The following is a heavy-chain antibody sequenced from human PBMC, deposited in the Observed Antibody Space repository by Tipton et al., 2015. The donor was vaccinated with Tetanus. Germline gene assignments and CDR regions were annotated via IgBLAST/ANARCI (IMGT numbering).Heavy chain of an antibody. J-gene: IGHJ6*02. V-gene: IGHV1-2*02. CDR3: ARDRAVPVQAYGTDV. CDR1: GYSSIGYY. Sequence: QLVQSGAEVKKPGASLKVSCKASGYSSIGYYIHWVRQAPGQGLEWMGWITPHTVGTKYAQEFQVRLILTTDTSTATAYVEVRSLTSDDTAVYYCARDRAVPVQAYGTDVWGQGTSVTVSS. D-gene: IGHD6-19*01. CDR2: ITPHTVGT.